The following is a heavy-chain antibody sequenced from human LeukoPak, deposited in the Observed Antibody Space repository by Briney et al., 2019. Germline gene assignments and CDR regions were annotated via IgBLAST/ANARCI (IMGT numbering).Heavy chain of an antibody. CDR3: ARDYYDSSGQLHAGAHAFDI. D-gene: IGHD3-22*01. Sequence: GGSLRLSCAAAGFTFRTFGMHWVRQAPGKGLEWVAIIWYDGINKYCADSVKGRFTISRDNSKNTLYLQMNSLRAEDTAVYYCARDYYDSSGQLHAGAHAFDIWGQGTMVTVSS. CDR1: GFTFRTFG. J-gene: IGHJ3*02. V-gene: IGHV3-33*01. CDR2: IWYDGINK.